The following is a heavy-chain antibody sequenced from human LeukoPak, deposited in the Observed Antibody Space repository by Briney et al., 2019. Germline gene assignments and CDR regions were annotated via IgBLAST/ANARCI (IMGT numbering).Heavy chain of an antibody. CDR1: GGSITNYY. CDR2: VYNSGST. V-gene: IGHV4-59*01. J-gene: IGHJ6*02. CDR3: ARLRSGMDV. Sequence: SETLSLTCTVSGGSITNYYWSWIRQPPGEGLEWIANVYNSGSTNYNPSLKSRVTISVDMFKNQFSLKLTSVTAADTAVYYCARLRSGMDVWGQGTTVTVSS.